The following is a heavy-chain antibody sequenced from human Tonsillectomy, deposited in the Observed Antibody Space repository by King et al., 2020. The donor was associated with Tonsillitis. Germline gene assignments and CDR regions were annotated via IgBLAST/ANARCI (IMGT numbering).Heavy chain of an antibody. D-gene: IGHD3-22*01. CDR2: IYSDGST. CDR1: GFTVSSNY. V-gene: IGHV3-53*01. CDR3: ASVYDYYDPISYYSGLDY. J-gene: IGHJ4*02. Sequence: VQLVESGGGLIQRGGSLRLSCVFSGFTVSSNYMSWVRQAPGKGLEGDSIIYSDGSTYYADSVKGRFTISRDNFKNTLYLQMNSLRAEDTAVYYCASVYDYYDPISYYSGLDYWGQGTLVTVSS.